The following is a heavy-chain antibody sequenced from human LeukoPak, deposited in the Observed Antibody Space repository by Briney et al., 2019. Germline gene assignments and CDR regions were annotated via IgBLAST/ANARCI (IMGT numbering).Heavy chain of an antibody. D-gene: IGHD6-19*01. CDR3: TGGSGWYSPDY. CDR2: IRGKTNSYAT. J-gene: IGHJ4*02. CDR1: GFTFSDSA. V-gene: IGHV3-73*01. Sequence: GGSLRLSCAASGFTFSDSAMNWVRQASGKGLEWVGHIRGKTNSYATAYAASVRGRFTISRDDSKNTAYLQMNSLKTEDTAVYYCTGGSGWYSPDYWGQGTLVTVSS.